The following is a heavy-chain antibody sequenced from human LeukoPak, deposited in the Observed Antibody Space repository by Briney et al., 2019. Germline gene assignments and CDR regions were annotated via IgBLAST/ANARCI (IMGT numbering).Heavy chain of an antibody. V-gene: IGHV1-69*01. CDR3: ARASPKITMVRGVIIPIFDY. D-gene: IGHD3-10*01. Sequence: SVKVSCKASGGTFSSYAISWVRQAPGQGLEWMGGIIPIFGTANYAQKFQGRVTITADESTSTAYMELSSLRSEDTAVYYCARASPKITMVRGVIIPIFDYWGQGTLVTVSS. J-gene: IGHJ4*02. CDR2: IIPIFGTA. CDR1: GGTFSSYA.